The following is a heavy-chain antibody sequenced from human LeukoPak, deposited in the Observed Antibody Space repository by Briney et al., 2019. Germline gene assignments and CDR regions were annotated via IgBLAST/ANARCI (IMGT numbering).Heavy chain of an antibody. V-gene: IGHV4-34*01. J-gene: IGHJ4*02. CDR1: GGSFSGYY. CDR2: INHSGST. Sequence: SETLSLTCAVYGGSFSGYYWSWIRQPPGKGLEWIGEINHSGSTNYNPSLKSRVTISVDTSKNQFSLKLSSVTAADTAVYYCARDLLGHFSGYLDYWGQGTLVTVSS. CDR3: ARDLLGHFSGYLDY. D-gene: IGHD2-15*01.